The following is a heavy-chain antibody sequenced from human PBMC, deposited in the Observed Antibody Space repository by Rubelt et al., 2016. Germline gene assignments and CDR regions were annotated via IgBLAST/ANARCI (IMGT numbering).Heavy chain of an antibody. CDR3: AREISAWYYWFDP. Sequence: QMQLQESGPGLLRPSQTLSLTCTVSGGSISSGIYYWTWIRQHPERGLEWIGHIFSSGSVYYNPSLKSRVFMSVDTSNNQFSLRLTSVTAADTAVYYCAREISAWYYWFDPWGQGTLVTVSS. D-gene: IGHD6-19*01. CDR1: GGSISSGIYY. V-gene: IGHV4-31*03. CDR2: IFSSGSV. J-gene: IGHJ5*02.